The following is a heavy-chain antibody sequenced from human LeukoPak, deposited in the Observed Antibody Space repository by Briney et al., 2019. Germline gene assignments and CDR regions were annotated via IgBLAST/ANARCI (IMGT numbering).Heavy chain of an antibody. J-gene: IGHJ4*02. Sequence: SETLSLTCSVSGDTITSGDDYWDWIRQSPGKGLQWIGYIFFTGSTYYNPSLGSRFTISLNAPKNQFSLRLNSVTAADTAVYYCARGDYTVLAGSPFDLWGRGTLVTVSS. CDR2: IFFTGST. D-gene: IGHD6-19*01. V-gene: IGHV4-30-4*01. CDR1: GDTITSGDDY. CDR3: ARGDYTVLAGSPFDL.